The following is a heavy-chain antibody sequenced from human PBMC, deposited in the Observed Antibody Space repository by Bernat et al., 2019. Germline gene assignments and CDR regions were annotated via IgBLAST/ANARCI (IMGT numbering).Heavy chain of an antibody. CDR2: INSDGSST. CDR1: GFTFSSYW. CDR3: AREVCGSGWYGGYYGMDV. Sequence: EVQLVESGGGLVQPGGSLRLSCAASGFTFSSYWMHWVRQAPGKGLVWVSRINSDGSSTSYADSVKGRFTISRDNAKNTLYLQMNSLRAEDTAVYYCAREVCGSGWYGGYYGMDVWGQGTTVTVSS. V-gene: IGHV3-74*01. J-gene: IGHJ6*02. D-gene: IGHD6-19*01.